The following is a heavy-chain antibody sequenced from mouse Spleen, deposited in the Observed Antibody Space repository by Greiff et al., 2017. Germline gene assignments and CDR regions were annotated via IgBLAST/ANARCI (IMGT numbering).Heavy chain of an antibody. Sequence: VQLQQSGPGLVAPSQSLSITCTVSGFSLTSYGVHWVRQPPGKGLEWLVVIWSDGSTTYNSALKSRLSISKDNSKSQVFLKMNSLQTDDTAMYYCARHEGDYDVGFAYWGQGTLVTVSA. CDR2: IWSDGST. CDR3: ARHEGDYDVGFAY. CDR1: GFSLTSYG. V-gene: IGHV2-6-1*01. J-gene: IGHJ3*01. D-gene: IGHD2-4*01.